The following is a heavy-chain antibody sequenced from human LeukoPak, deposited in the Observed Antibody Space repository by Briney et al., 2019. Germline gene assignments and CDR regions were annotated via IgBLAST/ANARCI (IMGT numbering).Heavy chain of an antibody. CDR3: AKQRFLEWLLASEYFQH. J-gene: IGHJ1*01. V-gene: IGHV3-23*01. Sequence: GGSLRLSRAASGFTCSSYAMSWVRQAPGKGLEWVSAISGSGGSTYYADSVKGRFTISRDNSKNTLYLQMNSLRAEDTAVYYCAKQRFLEWLLASEYFQHWGQGTLVTVSS. D-gene: IGHD3-3*01. CDR2: ISGSGGST. CDR1: GFTCSSYA.